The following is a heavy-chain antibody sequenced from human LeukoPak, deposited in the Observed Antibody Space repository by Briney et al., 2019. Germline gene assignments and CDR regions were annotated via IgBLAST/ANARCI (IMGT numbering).Heavy chain of an antibody. D-gene: IGHD2-2*02. CDR3: APLTRCSSTSCYTAPLGY. CDR1: GGTFSSYA. J-gene: IGHJ4*02. V-gene: IGHV1-69*05. CDR2: IIPIFGTA. Sequence: ASVKVSCKASGGTFSSYAISWVRQAPGQGLEWMGGIIPIFGTANYAQKFQGRVTITTDESTSTAYMELSSLRSEDTAVYYCAPLTRCSSTSCYTAPLGYWGQGTLVTVSS.